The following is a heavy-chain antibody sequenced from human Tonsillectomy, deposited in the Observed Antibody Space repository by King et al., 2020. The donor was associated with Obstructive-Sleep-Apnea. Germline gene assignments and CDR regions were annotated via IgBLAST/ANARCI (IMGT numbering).Heavy chain of an antibody. V-gene: IGHV3-30*02. CDR2: IRYDGSNK. CDR1: GFTFSSYG. CDR3: AKDEYCSSTSCYAGASR. D-gene: IGHD2-2*01. J-gene: IGHJ4*02. Sequence: VQLVESGGGVVQPGRSLRLSCAASGFTFSSYGMHWVRQAPGKGLEWVAFIRYDGSNKYYADSVKGRFTISRDNSKNTLYLQMNSLRAEDTAVYYCAKDEYCSSTSCYAGASRWGQGTLVTVSS.